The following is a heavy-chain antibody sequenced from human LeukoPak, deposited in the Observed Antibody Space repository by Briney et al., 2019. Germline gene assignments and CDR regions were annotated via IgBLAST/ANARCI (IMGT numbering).Heavy chain of an antibody. CDR1: GFTFSDYY. Sequence: PGGSLRLSCAASGFTFSDYYMSWIRQAPGKGLEWVSYISSSGSTIYYADSVKGRFTISRDNSKNTLYLQMNSLRAEDTAVYYCAKDGDYDFWSGYSARAYYFDYWGQGTLVTVSS. D-gene: IGHD3-3*01. J-gene: IGHJ4*02. CDR3: AKDGDYDFWSGYSARAYYFDY. CDR2: ISSSGSTI. V-gene: IGHV3-11*04.